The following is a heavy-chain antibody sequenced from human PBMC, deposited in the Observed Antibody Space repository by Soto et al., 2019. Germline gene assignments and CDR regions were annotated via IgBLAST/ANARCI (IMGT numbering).Heavy chain of an antibody. D-gene: IGHD3-3*01. Sequence: ASVTVSCKASVYTITSYAMHWVRQAPGQRLEWMGWINAGNGNTKYSQKFQGRVTITRDTSASTAYMELSSLRSEDTAMYYCARQASTIFGVVKDYYYYYGMDVWGQGTTVTVSS. CDR3: ARQASTIFGVVKDYYYYYGMDV. CDR1: VYTITSYA. V-gene: IGHV1-3*01. J-gene: IGHJ6*02. CDR2: INAGNGNT.